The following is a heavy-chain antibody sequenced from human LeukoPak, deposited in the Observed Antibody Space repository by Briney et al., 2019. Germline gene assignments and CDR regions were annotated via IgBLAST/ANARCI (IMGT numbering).Heavy chain of an antibody. CDR1: AGSISSYY. V-gene: IGHV4-59*01. J-gene: IGHJ4*02. Sequence: SETLSLTCTVSAGSISSYYWSWIRQPPGKGLEWIGYIYYSGSTNYNPSLKSRVTISVDTSKNQFSLRLSSVTAADTAVYYCARGYDIVVVPAGPESHILDYWGQGTLVTVSS. D-gene: IGHD2-2*01. CDR2: IYYSGST. CDR3: ARGYDIVVVPAGPESHILDY.